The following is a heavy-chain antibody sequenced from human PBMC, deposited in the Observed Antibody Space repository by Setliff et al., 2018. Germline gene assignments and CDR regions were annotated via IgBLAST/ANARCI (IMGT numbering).Heavy chain of an antibody. CDR1: GGIIYDHW. D-gene: IGHD3-3*01. J-gene: IGHJ4*02. V-gene: IGHV4-4*07. CDR2: IYSDGSA. Sequence: PSETLSLTCSVSGGIIYDHWWTWIRQPAGAGLEWIGRIYSDGSADYNPPLRSRVTISVDKSKNQFFLKLTSMTAADTALYFCARERQGGFLEWAPFDSWGQGVVVT. CDR3: ARERQGGFLEWAPFDS.